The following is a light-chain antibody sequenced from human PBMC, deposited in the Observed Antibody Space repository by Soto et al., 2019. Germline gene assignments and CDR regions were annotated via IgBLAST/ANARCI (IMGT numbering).Light chain of an antibody. CDR2: TAS. J-gene: IGKJ1*01. CDR3: QQTDSIPPT. V-gene: IGKV1-39*01. Sequence: DIQRTQSPSSLSASVGDRVTITCRASQSISSYLNWYQQKPGKAPKLLIYTASSLQSGVPSRFSGSGSGTDFSLTISSLQPEDFATYSCQQTDSIPPTFGQGTKVDIK. CDR1: QSISSY.